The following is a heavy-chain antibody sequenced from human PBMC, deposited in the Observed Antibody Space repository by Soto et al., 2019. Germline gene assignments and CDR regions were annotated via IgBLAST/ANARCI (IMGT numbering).Heavy chain of an antibody. D-gene: IGHD1-26*01. CDR1: GGSISSYH. CDR2: IYYSGST. J-gene: IGHJ4*02. Sequence: SATLSLTCTVSGGSISSYHWSWIRQPPGKGLEWIGYIYYSGSTNYNPSLKSRVTISVDTSKNQFSLKLSSVTAADTAVYYCARTMTSGSYAEGLFDYWGQGTLVTVSP. CDR3: ARTMTSGSYAEGLFDY. V-gene: IGHV4-59*01.